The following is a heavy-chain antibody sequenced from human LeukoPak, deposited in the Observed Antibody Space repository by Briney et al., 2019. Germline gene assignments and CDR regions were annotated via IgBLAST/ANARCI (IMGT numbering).Heavy chain of an antibody. D-gene: IGHD2-2*02. CDR1: GGSFSGYY. CDR3: AREHCSSTSCYRRNWSDP. V-gene: IGHV4-34*01. Sequence: PSETLSLTCAVYGGSFSGYYWSWIRQPPGKGLEWIGEINHSGSTNYNPSLKSRVTISVDTSKNQFSLKLSSVTAADTAVYYCAREHCSSTSCYRRNWSDPWGQGTLVTVSS. J-gene: IGHJ5*02. CDR2: INHSGST.